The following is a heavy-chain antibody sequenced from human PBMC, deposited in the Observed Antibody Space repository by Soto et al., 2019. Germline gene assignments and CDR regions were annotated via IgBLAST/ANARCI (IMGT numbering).Heavy chain of an antibody. J-gene: IGHJ5*02. CDR3: AREGALKPFSS. CDR1: GFNFSSYG. Sequence: GGSLRLSCEASGFNFSSYGIPWVRQAPGKGLEWVAIIWNDGSNEYYADSVRGRFTISRDNAKNSVYLQMDSLRVEDPAVYYCAREGALKPFSSWGQGALVTVSS. V-gene: IGHV3-33*01. CDR2: IWNDGSNE.